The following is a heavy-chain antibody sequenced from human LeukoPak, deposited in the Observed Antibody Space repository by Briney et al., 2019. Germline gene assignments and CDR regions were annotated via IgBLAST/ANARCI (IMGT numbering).Heavy chain of an antibody. CDR2: INSDGSST. CDR3: AREGDSSGWYVFDY. V-gene: IGHV3-74*01. D-gene: IGHD6-19*01. Sequence: GGSLRLXCAASGFTFSSYWMHWVRQAPGKGLVWVSRINSDGSSTSYADSEKGRFTISRDNAKNTLYLQMNSLRAEDTAVYYCAREGDSSGWYVFDYWGQGTLVTVSS. CDR1: GFTFSSYW. J-gene: IGHJ4*02.